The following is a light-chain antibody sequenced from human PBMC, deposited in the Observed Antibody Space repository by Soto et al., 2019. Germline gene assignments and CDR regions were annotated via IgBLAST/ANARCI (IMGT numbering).Light chain of an antibody. CDR3: SSYSGSSFVL. CDR2: DVS. V-gene: IGLV2-14*01. J-gene: IGLJ2*01. CDR1: TSDVGGYNY. Sequence: QSALTQPASVSGSSGQSITISCTGTTSDVGGYNYVSWYQQHPGKAPKLMIYDVSNWPSGIPSRFSGSKSGNTASLTISGLQAEDEADYYCSSYSGSSFVLFGGGTQLTVL.